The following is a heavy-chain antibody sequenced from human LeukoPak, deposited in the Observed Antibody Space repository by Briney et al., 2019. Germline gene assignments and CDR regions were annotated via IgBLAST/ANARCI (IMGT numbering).Heavy chain of an antibody. V-gene: IGHV3-23*01. Sequence: GGSLRLSCAASGFTFSSYAMSWVRQAPGKGLEWVSAISGSGGSTYYADSVKGRFTISRDNSKNTLYLQMNSLRAEDTALYHCARDYYGSGSRWFDPWGQGTLVTVSS. D-gene: IGHD3-10*01. CDR2: ISGSGGST. CDR1: GFTFSSYA. J-gene: IGHJ5*02. CDR3: ARDYYGSGSRWFDP.